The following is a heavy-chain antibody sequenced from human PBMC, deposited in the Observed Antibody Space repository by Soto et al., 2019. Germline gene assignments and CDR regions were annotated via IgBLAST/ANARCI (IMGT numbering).Heavy chain of an antibody. J-gene: IGHJ4*02. V-gene: IGHV4-4*02. Sequence: QVQLQESGPGLVKPSGTLSLTCAVSGGSISSSYWWNWVRQTPRGGLEWIGKIYHGGTTNYNPSLKTRVTISVDKSKNQFSLKLTSVTAADTAVYYCVSSLNYDFWRDGGRHFYLDYWGRGILATVSS. D-gene: IGHD3-3*01. CDR3: VSSLNYDFWRDGGRHFYLDY. CDR1: GGSISSSYW. CDR2: IYHGGTT.